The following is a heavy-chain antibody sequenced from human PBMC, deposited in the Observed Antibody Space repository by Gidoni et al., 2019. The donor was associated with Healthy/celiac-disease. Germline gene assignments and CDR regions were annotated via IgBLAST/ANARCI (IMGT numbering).Heavy chain of an antibody. Sequence: QVQLVQSGAEVKKPGASVKVSCKASGYTFTGYYMHWVRQAPGQGLEWMGWINPNSGGTNYAQKFQGRVTMTRETSISTAYMELSRLRSDDTAVYYCARAYYDFWSGYLAEGYYFDYWGQGTLVTVSS. J-gene: IGHJ4*02. D-gene: IGHD3-3*01. CDR2: INPNSGGT. V-gene: IGHV1-2*02. CDR3: ARAYYDFWSGYLAEGYYFDY. CDR1: GYTFTGYY.